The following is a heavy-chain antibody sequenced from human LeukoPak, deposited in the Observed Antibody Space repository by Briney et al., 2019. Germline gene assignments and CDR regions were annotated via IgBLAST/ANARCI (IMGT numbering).Heavy chain of an antibody. D-gene: IGHD3-22*01. CDR3: ARAATYYDSSGYYRQDFDY. CDR2: ISSSSSTI. Sequence: GGSLRLSCAASGFTFSSYSMNWVRQAPGKGLEWVSYISSSSSTIYYADSVKGRFTISRDNAKNSLYLQMNSLRDEDTAVYYCARAATYYDSSGYYRQDFDYWGQGTLVTVSP. CDR1: GFTFSSYS. J-gene: IGHJ4*02. V-gene: IGHV3-48*02.